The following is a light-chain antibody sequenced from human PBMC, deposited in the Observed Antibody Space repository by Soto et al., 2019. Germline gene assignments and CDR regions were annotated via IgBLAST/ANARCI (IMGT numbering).Light chain of an antibody. J-gene: IGKJ1*01. CDR3: QQYGSTPT. CDR2: GAS. CDR1: QSVSNNY. V-gene: IGKV3-20*01. Sequence: EIVLTQSPGTLSLSPGERATLSCMASQSVSNNYLAWYQQKPGQAPRRLIYGASNRATGIPDRFSGSGSGTDFTLTISRLEPEDFAVYYCQQYGSTPTFGQGTKVDIK.